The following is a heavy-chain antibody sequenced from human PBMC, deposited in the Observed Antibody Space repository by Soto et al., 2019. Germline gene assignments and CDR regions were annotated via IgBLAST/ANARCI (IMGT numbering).Heavy chain of an antibody. D-gene: IGHD1-7*01. Sequence: PSETLALGCAVSGFRISSGYYLGLIPQPPRKGLECIGSISHSGSTYHNPSRESRVNMSVDMSKKQFSLKLSSVTAADTAVYYGARGPYTWNYVHWFDPWGQGTLVTVSS. CDR3: ARGPYTWNYVHWFDP. CDR1: GFRISSGYY. J-gene: IGHJ5*02. CDR2: ISHSGST. V-gene: IGHV4-38-2*01.